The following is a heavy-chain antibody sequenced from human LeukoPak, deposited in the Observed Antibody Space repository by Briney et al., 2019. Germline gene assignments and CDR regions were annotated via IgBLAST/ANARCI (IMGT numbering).Heavy chain of an antibody. V-gene: IGHV3-30*02. CDR1: GFTLSIYG. J-gene: IGHJ4*02. CDR2: IRYDGTSQ. Sequence: GGSLRLSCATSGFTLSIYGMHWVRQAPGKGLEWVAFIRYDGTSQNYTDSVKGRFTISRDNSMNTMYLQMNSLRVEDTAVYYCAKVGFGWYQIDYWGQGTLVTVSS. CDR3: AKVGFGWYQIDY. D-gene: IGHD6-19*01.